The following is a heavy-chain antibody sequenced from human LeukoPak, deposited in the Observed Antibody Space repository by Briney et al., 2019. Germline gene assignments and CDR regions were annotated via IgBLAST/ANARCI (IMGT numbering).Heavy chain of an antibody. CDR3: AGYCSTTSCYSSPNWFDP. CDR2: ISGSGGNT. J-gene: IGHJ5*02. V-gene: IGHV3-23*01. D-gene: IGHD2-2*01. Sequence: GGSLSLSCAASGFTFSSFGMSWVRQAPGKGLEWISGISGSGGNTYYVASVKGRFTISRDNSKNTLYLQMNSLRAEDTSVYYCAGYCSTTSCYSSPNWFDPWGQGTLVTVSS. CDR1: GFTFSSFG.